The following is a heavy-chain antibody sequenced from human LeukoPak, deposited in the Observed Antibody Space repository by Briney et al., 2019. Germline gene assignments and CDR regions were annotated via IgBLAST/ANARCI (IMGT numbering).Heavy chain of an antibody. J-gene: IGHJ1*01. Sequence: SETLSLTCAVYGGSFSGYYWSWIRQPPGKGLEWIGEINHSGSNNYNPSLKSRVTISVETSKNQFSLKLSSVTAADEAVYYCARGHDYSNYWFQHWGQGTLVTVSS. CDR3: ARGHDYSNYWFQH. D-gene: IGHD4-11*01. CDR2: INHSGSN. V-gene: IGHV4-34*01. CDR1: GGSFSGYY.